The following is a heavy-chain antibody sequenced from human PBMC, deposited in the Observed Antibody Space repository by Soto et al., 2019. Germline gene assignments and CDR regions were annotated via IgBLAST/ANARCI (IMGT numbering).Heavy chain of an antibody. V-gene: IGHV3-74*01. CDR3: ARGPGYSSSWYIFYFDY. Sequence: GGSLRLSCAASGFTFSSYWMHWVRQAPGKGLVWVSRINSDGSSTSYADSVKGRFTISRDNAKNTLYLKMNSLRAEDTALYYCARGPGYSSSWYIFYFDYWGQGTLVTVAS. D-gene: IGHD6-13*01. J-gene: IGHJ4*02. CDR1: GFTFSSYW. CDR2: INSDGSST.